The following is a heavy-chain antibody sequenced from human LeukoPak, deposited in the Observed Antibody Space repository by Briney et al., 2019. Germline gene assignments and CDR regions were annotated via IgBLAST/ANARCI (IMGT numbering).Heavy chain of an antibody. CDR3: AKDLVSAAGLFYYGMDV. CDR1: GFTFSAYA. CDR2: INGDSSYI. D-gene: IGHD6-13*01. Sequence: GGSLRLSCAASGFTFSAYAIDWVRQAPGKGLEWVSSINGDSSYIYYADSVKGRFTISRDNSQNTLNLQMNSLRAEDTAVYYCAKDLVSAAGLFYYGMDVWGQGTTVTVSS. J-gene: IGHJ6*02. V-gene: IGHV3-21*01.